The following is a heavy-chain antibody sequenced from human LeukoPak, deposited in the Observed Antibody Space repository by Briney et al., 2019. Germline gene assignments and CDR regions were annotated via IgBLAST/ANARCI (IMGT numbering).Heavy chain of an antibody. Sequence: GGSLRLSCAASGFTVSSNYMSWVRQAPGKGLEWVSVIYSDGSTYYADSVKGRFTISRDNSKNTLYLQMNSLRAEDTAVYYCARDRVVRGVIKYYVDYWGQGTLVTVSS. CDR3: ARDRVVRGVIKYYVDY. D-gene: IGHD3-10*01. J-gene: IGHJ4*02. CDR2: IYSDGST. V-gene: IGHV3-66*01. CDR1: GFTVSSNY.